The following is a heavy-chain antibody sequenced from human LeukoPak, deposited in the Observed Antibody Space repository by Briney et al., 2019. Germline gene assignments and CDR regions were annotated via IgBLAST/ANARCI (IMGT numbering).Heavy chain of an antibody. J-gene: IGHJ4*02. V-gene: IGHV5-51*01. Sequence: GESLKISCKGSGYSFTSYWIGWVRQMPGKGLEWMGIIYPGDSDTRYSPSFQGQVIISADKSISTAYLQWSSLKASDTAMYYCARRSGQFLEWLLFDYWGQGTLVTVSS. D-gene: IGHD3-3*01. CDR3: ARRSGQFLEWLLFDY. CDR2: IYPGDSDT. CDR1: GYSFTSYW.